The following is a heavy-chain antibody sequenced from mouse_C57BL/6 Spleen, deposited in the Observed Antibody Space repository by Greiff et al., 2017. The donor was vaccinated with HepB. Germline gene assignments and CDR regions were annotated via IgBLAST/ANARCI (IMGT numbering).Heavy chain of an antibody. D-gene: IGHD2-4*01. J-gene: IGHJ4*01. Sequence: EVQLQQSGPELVKPGASVKISCKASGYTFTDYYMNWVKQSHGKSLEWIGDINPNNGGTSYNQKFKGKATLTVDKSSRTAYMELRSLTSEYSAVYYCAILHDYDPYYAMYYLGQGTSVTVSS. CDR2: INPNNGGT. CDR1: GYTFTDYY. CDR3: AILHDYDPYYAMYY. V-gene: IGHV1-26*01.